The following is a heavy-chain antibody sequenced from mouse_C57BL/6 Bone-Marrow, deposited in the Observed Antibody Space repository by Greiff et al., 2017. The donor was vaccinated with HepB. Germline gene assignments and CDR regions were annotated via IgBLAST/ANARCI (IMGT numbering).Heavy chain of an antibody. CDR1: GYTFTDYY. V-gene: IGHV1-19*01. D-gene: IGHD2-4*01. Sequence: EVMLVESGPVLVKPGASVKMSCKASGYTFTDYYMNWVKQSHGKSLEWIGVINPYNGGTSYNQKFKGKATLTVDKSSSTAYMELNSLTSEDSAVYYCARDDYERVYAMDYWGQGTSVTVSS. CDR3: ARDDYERVYAMDY. J-gene: IGHJ4*01. CDR2: INPYNGGT.